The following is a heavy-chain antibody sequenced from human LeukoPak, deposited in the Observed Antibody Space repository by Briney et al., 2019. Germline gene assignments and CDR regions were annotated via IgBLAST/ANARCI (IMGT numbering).Heavy chain of an antibody. CDR3: ARRAGAYSHPYDY. CDR1: GFIFRNYA. CDR2: IWGSGDRT. V-gene: IGHV3-23*01. D-gene: IGHD4/OR15-4a*01. J-gene: IGHJ4*02. Sequence: GGSLTLSCAASGFIFRNYAMNWVRQAPGKGLEWVSDIWGSGDRTYYADSVKGRFTISRDNSKNTLYLQMNSLRAEDTAVYYCARRAGAYSHPYDYWGQGTLVTVSS.